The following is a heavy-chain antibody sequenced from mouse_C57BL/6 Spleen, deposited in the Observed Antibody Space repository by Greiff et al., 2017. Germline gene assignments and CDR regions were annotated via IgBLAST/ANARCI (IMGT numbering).Heavy chain of an antibody. CDR1: GFTFSSYG. V-gene: IGHV5-6*01. CDR2: ISSGGSYT. Sequence: EVKLVESGGDLVKPGGSLKLSCAASGFTFSSYGMSWVRQTPDKRLEWVATISSGGSYTYYPDSVKGRFTISRDNAENTLYLQMSSLKSEDTAMYYCERHGLDYWGQGTALTVSS. J-gene: IGHJ2*01. CDR3: ERHGLDY.